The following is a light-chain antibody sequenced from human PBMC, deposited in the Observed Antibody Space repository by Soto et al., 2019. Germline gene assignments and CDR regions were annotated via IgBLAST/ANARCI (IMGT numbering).Light chain of an antibody. V-gene: IGKV3D-7*01. Sequence: EIVLTQSPVTLSLSPWERATLSCRASQSVSNNYLAWYQQKPGQPPRLLIYDASTRATGIPARFSGSGSGTDFTLTISSLQPEDFATYYCLKDYNYPRKFGQGTKVDIK. J-gene: IGKJ1*01. CDR3: LKDYNYPRK. CDR2: DAS. CDR1: QSVSNNY.